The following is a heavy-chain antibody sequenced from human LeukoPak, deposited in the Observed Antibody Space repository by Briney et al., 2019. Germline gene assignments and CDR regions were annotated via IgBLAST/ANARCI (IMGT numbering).Heavy chain of an antibody. J-gene: IGHJ6*02. V-gene: IGHV3-64*01. D-gene: IGHD3-3*01. CDR1: GFTFSSYA. CDR2: ISSNGGST. Sequence: GGSLRLSCAASGFTFSSYAMHWVRQAPGKGLEYVSAISSNGGSTYYANSVKRRFTISRDNSKNTLYLQMGSLRAEDMAVYYCARAYDFWSGQIRRYYYYYYGMDVWGQGTTVTVSS. CDR3: ARAYDFWSGQIRRYYYYYYGMDV.